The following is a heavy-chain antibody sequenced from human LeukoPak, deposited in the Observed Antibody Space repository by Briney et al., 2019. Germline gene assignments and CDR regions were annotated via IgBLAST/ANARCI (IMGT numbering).Heavy chain of an antibody. Sequence: SETLSLTCSVSSGSIRDRYYWGWIRQPPGKGLEWIASQYYGSHTYYTPSLESRVTISLDASRNQFSLQLRSVTAADTAVYYCARHWGHNYYYGLGVWGQGTSVIVAS. CDR1: SGSIRDRYY. V-gene: IGHV4-39*01. D-gene: IGHD3-16*01. CDR3: ARHWGHNYYYGLGV. J-gene: IGHJ6*02. CDR2: QYYGSHT.